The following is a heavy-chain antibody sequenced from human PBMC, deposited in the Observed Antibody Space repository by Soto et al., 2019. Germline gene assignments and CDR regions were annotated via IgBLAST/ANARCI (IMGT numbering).Heavy chain of an antibody. CDR2: IYYSGST. Sequence: ASETLSLTCTVSGGSISSYYWSWIRQPPGKGLEWIGYIYYSGSTNYNPSLKSRVTISVDTSKNQFSLKLSSVTAADTAVYYCARDLNYYYGMYVWGQGTTVTVSS. J-gene: IGHJ6*02. V-gene: IGHV4-59*01. CDR3: ARDLNYYYGMYV. CDR1: GGSISSYY.